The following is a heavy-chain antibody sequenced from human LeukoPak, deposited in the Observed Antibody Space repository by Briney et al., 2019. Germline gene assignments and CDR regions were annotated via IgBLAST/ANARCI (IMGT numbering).Heavy chain of an antibody. CDR1: GGSFSGYY. V-gene: IGHV4-34*01. CDR3: ARSARGWFWPYYFDY. CDR2: INHSGST. Sequence: SETLSLTCAVYGGSFSGYYWSWIRQPPGKGLEWIGEINHSGSTNYNPSLKGRVTISVDTSKNQFSLKLSSVTAADTAVYYCARSARGWFWPYYFDYWGQGTLVTVSS. J-gene: IGHJ4*02. D-gene: IGHD2-15*01.